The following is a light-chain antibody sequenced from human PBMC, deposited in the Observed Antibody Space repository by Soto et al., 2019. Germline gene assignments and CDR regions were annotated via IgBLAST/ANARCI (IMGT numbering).Light chain of an antibody. CDR1: RSVSNR. CDR2: GAS. CDR3: QQYYNWPVT. V-gene: IGKV3-15*01. J-gene: IGKJ4*01. Sequence: EILMTQPPATLSVSPGETVTFSCRASRSVSNRLAWYQHKPGQAPRLLISGASNGATGIPPKFSGSGSGTEFTLTVDSLQSDDIAVYYCQQYYNWPVTFGGGTKVEIK.